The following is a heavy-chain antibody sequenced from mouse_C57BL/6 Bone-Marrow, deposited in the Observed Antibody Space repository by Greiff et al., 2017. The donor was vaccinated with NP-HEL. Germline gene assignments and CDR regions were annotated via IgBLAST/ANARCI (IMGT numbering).Heavy chain of an antibody. V-gene: IGHV1-5*01. CDR1: GYTFTSYW. CDR2: IYPGNSDT. CDR3: TRSDYYGSPMGAMDY. J-gene: IGHJ4*01. Sequence: EVQLQESGTVLARPGASVKMSCKTSGYTFTSYWMHWVKQRPGPGLEWIGAIYPGNSDTSYNQTFKGKVKLTAVTSASTAYMELSSLTNEDSAVYYCTRSDYYGSPMGAMDYWGQGTSVTVSS. D-gene: IGHD1-1*01.